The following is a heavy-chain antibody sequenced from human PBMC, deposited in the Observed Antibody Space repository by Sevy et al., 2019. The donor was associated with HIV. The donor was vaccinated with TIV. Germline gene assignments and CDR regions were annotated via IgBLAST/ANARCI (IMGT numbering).Heavy chain of an antibody. D-gene: IGHD2-15*01. J-gene: IGHJ2*01. CDR1: GGSISSGGYS. V-gene: IGHV4-30-2*01. CDR2: IYHSGST. CDR3: ARATGGRYCSGGSCDGNFDL. Sequence: SETLSLTCAVSGGSISSGGYSWSWIRQPPGKGLEWIGYIYHSGSTYYNPSLKSRVTISVDRSKNQFSLKLSYVTAADTAAYYCARATGGRYCSGGSCDGNFDLWGRGTLVTVSS.